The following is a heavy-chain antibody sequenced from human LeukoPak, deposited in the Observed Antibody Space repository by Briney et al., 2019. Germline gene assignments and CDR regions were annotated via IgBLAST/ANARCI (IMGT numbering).Heavy chain of an antibody. Sequence: ASVKVSCKASGYTFTGYCMHWVRQAPGQGLEWMGWINPNSGGTNYAQKFQGRVTMTRDTSISTAYMELSRLRSDDTAVYYCARDLLAYSSGPNWFDPWGQGTLVTVSS. CDR1: GYTFTGYC. J-gene: IGHJ5*02. CDR3: ARDLLAYSSGPNWFDP. CDR2: INPNSGGT. D-gene: IGHD6-19*01. V-gene: IGHV1-2*02.